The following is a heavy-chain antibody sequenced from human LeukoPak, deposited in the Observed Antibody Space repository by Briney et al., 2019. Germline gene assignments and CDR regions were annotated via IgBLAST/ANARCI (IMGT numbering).Heavy chain of an antibody. D-gene: IGHD3-22*01. CDR2: IYTSGIISVNT. CDR3: ARDRYYYDSSGYYSAFDT. V-gene: IGHV4-4*07. CDR1: GGSISSYY. J-gene: IGHJ3*02. Sequence: SETLSLTCTDSGGSISSYYWSWVRQPAGKGLEWIGRIYTSGIISVNTNYKPSLKTRVTMSVDTSKNQFSLKLSSVTAADTAVYYCARDRYYYDSSGYYSAFDTWGQGTMVTVSS.